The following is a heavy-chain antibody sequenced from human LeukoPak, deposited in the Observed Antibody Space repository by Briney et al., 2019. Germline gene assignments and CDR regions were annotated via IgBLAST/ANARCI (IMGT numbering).Heavy chain of an antibody. CDR3: AKVLESDDSSGYYLDAFDI. V-gene: IGHV3-7*03. D-gene: IGHD3-22*01. CDR1: GFTFSSYW. CDR2: IKQDGSEK. J-gene: IGHJ3*02. Sequence: GGSLRLSCAASGFTFSSYWMSWVRQAPGKGLEWVANIKQDGSEKYYVDSVKGRFTISRDNSKNTLYLQMNSLRAEDTAVYYCAKVLESDDSSGYYLDAFDIWGQGTMVTVSS.